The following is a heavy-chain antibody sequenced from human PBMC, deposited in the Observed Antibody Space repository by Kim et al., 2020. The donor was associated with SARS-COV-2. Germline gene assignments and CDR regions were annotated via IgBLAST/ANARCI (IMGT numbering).Heavy chain of an antibody. J-gene: IGHJ5*02. CDR3: ARDSRGGYCSSTSCPDNWFDP. D-gene: IGHD2-2*01. V-gene: IGHV7-4-1*02. Sequence: ASVKVSCKASGYTFTSYAMNWVRQAPGQGLEWMGWINTNTGNPTYAQGFTGRFVFSLDTSVSTAYLQISSLKAEDTAVYYCARDSRGGYCSSTSCPDNWFDPWGQGTLVTVSS. CDR2: INTNTGNP. CDR1: GYTFTSYA.